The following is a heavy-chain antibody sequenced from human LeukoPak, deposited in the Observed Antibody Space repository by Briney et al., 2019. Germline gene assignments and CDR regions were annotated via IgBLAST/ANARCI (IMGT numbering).Heavy chain of an antibody. Sequence: PGGSLRLSCAASGFSVSSNYMNWVRQAPGKGLEWVSIIYSGGTTYYADSVKGRFTISRDNSKNTLYLQMNSLRAEDTAVYYCARGVGIAGDYWGQGTLVTVSS. CDR1: GFSVSSNY. D-gene: IGHD6-13*01. J-gene: IGHJ4*02. CDR2: IYSGGTT. V-gene: IGHV3-53*01. CDR3: ARGVGIAGDY.